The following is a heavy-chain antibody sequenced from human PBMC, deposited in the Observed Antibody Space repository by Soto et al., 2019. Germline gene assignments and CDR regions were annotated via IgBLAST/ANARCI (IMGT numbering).Heavy chain of an antibody. J-gene: IGHJ5*02. CDR2: VWFDGGNK. D-gene: IGHD2-15*01. V-gene: IGHV3-33*01. Sequence: QVQLVESGGGVVQPGGSLRLTCAASGFTFSHYGMHWVRQAPGKGLEWVAVVWFDGGNKFHADSVKGRFTISRDNSQNTLFLQMYSLRVEDTAVYYCVRFMGYCSGGSCPFDPWGQGTLVTVSS. CDR1: GFTFSHYG. CDR3: VRFMGYCSGGSCPFDP.